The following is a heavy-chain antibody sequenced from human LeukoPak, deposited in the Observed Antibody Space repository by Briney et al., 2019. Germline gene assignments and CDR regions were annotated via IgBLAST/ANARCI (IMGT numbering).Heavy chain of an antibody. J-gene: IGHJ4*02. Sequence: GGSLRLSCAASGFTFSTYWMHWVRQAPGKGLVWVSRINSDASSTNYADSVKGRFTISRDSAKSTLYLQMNSLRAEDTAVYYCVVIYTSSCPGWGQGTLVTVSS. V-gene: IGHV3-74*01. CDR2: INSDASST. CDR3: VVIYTSSCPG. D-gene: IGHD6-13*01. CDR1: GFTFSTYW.